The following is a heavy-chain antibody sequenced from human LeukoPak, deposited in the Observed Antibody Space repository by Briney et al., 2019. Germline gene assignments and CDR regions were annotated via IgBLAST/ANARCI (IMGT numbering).Heavy chain of an antibody. V-gene: IGHV3-23*01. D-gene: IGHD3-10*01. CDR3: VAREFGEFVPY. CDR2: ISGSGGYI. Sequence: GQSLRLSCDASGFSINTYTMYWVRQAPGKGLEWASAISGSGGYIKYADSVKGRFTISRDNSKNTLYVQMNSLRAEDTAIYYCVAREFGEFVPYWGQGTLVTVSS. J-gene: IGHJ4*02. CDR1: GFSINTYT.